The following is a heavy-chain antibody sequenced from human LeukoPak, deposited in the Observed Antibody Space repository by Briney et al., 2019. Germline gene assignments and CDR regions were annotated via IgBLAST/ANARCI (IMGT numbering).Heavy chain of an antibody. Sequence: PGGSLRLSCAASGFTFSSYWMNWVRQAPGKGLEWVSYISSGSTMIYYADSVKGRFTISRDNARNSLNLQMNSLRAEDTAVYYCARVSRVGEGDYWGQGTLVTVSS. J-gene: IGHJ4*02. CDR3: ARVSRVGEGDY. CDR1: GFTFSSYW. D-gene: IGHD1-26*01. V-gene: IGHV3-48*01. CDR2: ISSGSTMI.